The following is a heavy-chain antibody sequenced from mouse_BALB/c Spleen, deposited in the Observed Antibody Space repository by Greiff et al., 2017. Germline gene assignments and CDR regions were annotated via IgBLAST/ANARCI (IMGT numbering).Heavy chain of an antibody. CDR2: IWTGGGT. CDR3: VRGGYGSPPGRFDV. D-gene: IGHD1-1*01. V-gene: IGHV2-9-2*01. Sequence: QVQLQQSGPGLVAPSQSLSITCTVSGFSLTSYDISWIRQPPGKGLEWLGVIWTGGGTNYNSAFMSRLSISKDNSKSQVFLKMNSLQTDDTAIYYCVRGGYGSPPGRFDVWGAGTTVTVSS. CDR1: GFSLTSYD. J-gene: IGHJ1*01.